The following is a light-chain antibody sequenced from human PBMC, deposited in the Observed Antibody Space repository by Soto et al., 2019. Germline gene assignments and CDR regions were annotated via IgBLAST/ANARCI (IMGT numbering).Light chain of an antibody. CDR1: STDVGVYNY. Sequence: QSVLTQPASVSGSPGQSITISCTGTSTDVGVYNYVSWYQQHPGKAPKLMISEVSNRPSGVSNRFSGSKSGNTASLTISGLQAEDEADYYCSSYATGSTAYVFGVGTKVTVL. CDR2: EVS. CDR3: SSYATGSTAYV. J-gene: IGLJ1*01. V-gene: IGLV2-14*01.